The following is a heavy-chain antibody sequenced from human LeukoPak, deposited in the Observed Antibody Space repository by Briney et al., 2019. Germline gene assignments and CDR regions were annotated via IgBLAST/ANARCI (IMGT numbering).Heavy chain of an antibody. CDR2: ISYDGSNK. CDR3: ARRYSSGYYFFDY. CDR1: GFTFSSYG. V-gene: IGHV3-30*03. J-gene: IGHJ4*02. Sequence: GGSLRLSCAASGFTFSSYGMHWVRQAPGKGLEWVAVISYDGSNKYYADSVKGRFTISRDNAKNSLYLQMNSLRAEDTAVYYCARRYSSGYYFFDYWGQGTLVTVSS. D-gene: IGHD3-22*01.